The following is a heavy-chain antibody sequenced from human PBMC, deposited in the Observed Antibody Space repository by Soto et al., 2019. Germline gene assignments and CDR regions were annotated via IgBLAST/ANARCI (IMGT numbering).Heavy chain of an antibody. CDR2: IYYSGST. V-gene: IGHV4-39*01. Sequence: SETLSLTCTVSGGSISSSSYYWGWIRQPPGKGLEWIGSIYYSGSTYYNPSLKSRVTISVDTSKNQFSLKLSSVTAADTAVYYCARHTGHGGNPYYFDYWGQGTLVTVS. CDR1: GGSISSSSYY. CDR3: ARHTGHGGNPYYFDY. J-gene: IGHJ4*02. D-gene: IGHD2-15*01.